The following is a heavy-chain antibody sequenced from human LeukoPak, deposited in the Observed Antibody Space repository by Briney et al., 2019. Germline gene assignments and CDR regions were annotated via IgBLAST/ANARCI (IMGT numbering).Heavy chain of an antibody. D-gene: IGHD3-3*01. Sequence: GMSLRLSCAASGFTFDDYAMHWFRQAPGKGLEWVSGISWNSGSIGYADSVKGRFTISRDNAKNSLYLQMNSLRAEDTALYYCAKDAYDSMYYFDYWGQGTLVTVSS. CDR1: GFTFDDYA. J-gene: IGHJ4*02. CDR3: AKDAYDSMYYFDY. V-gene: IGHV3-9*01. CDR2: ISWNSGSI.